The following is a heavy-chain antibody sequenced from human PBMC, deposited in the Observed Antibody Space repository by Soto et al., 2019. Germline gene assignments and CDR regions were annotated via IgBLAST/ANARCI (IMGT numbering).Heavy chain of an antibody. CDR3: ARDIRSGYYKYWYIDL. CDR1: GYSFTVYH. Sequence: ASVKVSCKASGYSFTVYHMHWVRQAPGQGLEWMGWINNDSGGTKYAQKFEGRVTMSRDTSINTAYMELNNLISDDTAVYYCARDIRSGYYKYWYIDLWGRGTLVTVSS. D-gene: IGHD3-3*01. J-gene: IGHJ2*01. V-gene: IGHV1-2*02. CDR2: INNDSGGT.